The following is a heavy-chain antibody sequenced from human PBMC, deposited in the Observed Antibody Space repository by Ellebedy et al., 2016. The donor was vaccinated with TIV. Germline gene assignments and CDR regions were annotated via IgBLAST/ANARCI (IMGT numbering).Heavy chain of an antibody. V-gene: IGHV1-2*02. CDR1: GYTFTDYY. J-gene: IGHJ4*02. Sequence: ASVKVSCKASGYTFTDYYIHWVRQAPGQGLEWMGWISPNSGGTNYAQKFQGRVTMTRDTSISTAYMELSRLRSDDTAVYYCARDYGFCVNSWEPDYWGQGTLVTVSS. CDR3: ARDYGFCVNSWEPDY. CDR2: ISPNSGGT. D-gene: IGHD1-26*01.